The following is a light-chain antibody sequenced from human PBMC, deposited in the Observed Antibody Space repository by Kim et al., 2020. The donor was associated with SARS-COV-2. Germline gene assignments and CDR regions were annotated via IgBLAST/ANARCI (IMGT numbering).Light chain of an antibody. CDR3: QQRSNWPLT. J-gene: IGKJ4*01. CDR2: DAS. V-gene: IGKV3-11*01. Sequence: PGERATLSCRASQSVRTYLAWYQQKPGQAPRLLMYDASNRATGIPARVSGSGSGTDFTLTISSLEPEDFAVYYCQQRSNWPLTFGGGTKVDI. CDR1: QSVRTY.